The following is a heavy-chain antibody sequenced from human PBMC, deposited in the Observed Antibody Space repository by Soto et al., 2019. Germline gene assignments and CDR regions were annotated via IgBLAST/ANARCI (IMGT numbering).Heavy chain of an antibody. J-gene: IGHJ5*02. D-gene: IGHD2-2*01. CDR2: IYHSGTT. V-gene: IGHV4-31*03. Sequence: QVQLQESGPGLVKPSQTLSLTCTVSGGSISSGGYYWSWIRQHPGKGLEWIGYIYHSGTTYYNPSVKGRVTIXVXTXXNQAALKLTSVTAADTAVYYCVRVRGNQLLGSLDAWGQGTPVTVSS. CDR1: GGSISSGGYY. CDR3: VRVRGNQLLGSLDA.